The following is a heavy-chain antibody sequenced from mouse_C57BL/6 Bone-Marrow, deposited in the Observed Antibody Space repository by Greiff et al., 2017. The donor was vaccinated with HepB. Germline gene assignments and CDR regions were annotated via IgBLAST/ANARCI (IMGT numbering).Heavy chain of an antibody. CDR3: ARNQNYYGSSYGYFDV. CDR2: IWTGGGT. Sequence: VMLVESGPGLVAPSQSLSITCTVSGFSLTSYAISWVRQPPGKGLEWLGVIWTGGGTNYNSALKSRLSISKDNSKSQVFLKMNSLQTDDTARYYCARNQNYYGSSYGYFDVWGTGTTVTVSS. J-gene: IGHJ1*03. CDR1: GFSLTSYA. V-gene: IGHV2-9-1*01. D-gene: IGHD1-1*01.